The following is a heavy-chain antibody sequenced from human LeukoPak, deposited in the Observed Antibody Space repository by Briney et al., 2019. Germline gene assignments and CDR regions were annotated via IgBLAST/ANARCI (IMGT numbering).Heavy chain of an antibody. D-gene: IGHD5-24*01. CDR1: GGSISSYY. CDR3: ARGVRWLPDDAFDI. J-gene: IGHJ3*02. CDR2: IYTSGSN. V-gene: IGHV4-4*07. Sequence: ASETLSLTCTVSGGSISSYYWSWIRQPAGKGLEWVGRIYTSGSNNYNPSLKSRVTMSVDTSKNQFSLKLSSVTAADTAVYYCARGVRWLPDDAFDIWGQGTMVTVSS.